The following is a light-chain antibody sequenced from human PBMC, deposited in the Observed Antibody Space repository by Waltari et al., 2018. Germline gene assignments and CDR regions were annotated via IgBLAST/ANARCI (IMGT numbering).Light chain of an antibody. CDR2: GAS. CDR3: QQYSSSPRT. V-gene: IGKV3-20*01. CDR1: QSVSSNY. Sequence: EIVLTQSPGTLSLSPGEGATRSCRASQSVSSNYLAWYQQKPGQAPRLLIYGASFRATGIPDRFSGSESGTDFSLIISRLEPEDFVVYYCQQYSSSPRTFGQGTKVEIK. J-gene: IGKJ1*01.